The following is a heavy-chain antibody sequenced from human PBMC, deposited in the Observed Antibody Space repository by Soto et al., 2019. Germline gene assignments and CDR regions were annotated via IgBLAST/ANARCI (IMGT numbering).Heavy chain of an antibody. V-gene: IGHV3-23*01. CDR2: ISDRGDAT. CDR1: GFTISSNA. Sequence: GSLSFSCAASGFTISSNAMYWVRQAPGKGLKWVSAISDRGDATHYADSVKGRFTISRDTSKNTLYLQLTTLRADDRVGYCCTKDNPGTTAVDYWGQGTLGTVSS. D-gene: IGHD1-1*01. J-gene: IGHJ4*02. CDR3: TKDNPGTTAVDY.